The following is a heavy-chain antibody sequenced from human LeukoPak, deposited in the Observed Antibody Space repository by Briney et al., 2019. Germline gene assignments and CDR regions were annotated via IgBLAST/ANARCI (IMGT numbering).Heavy chain of an antibody. CDR3: ARLSTVTTSFDY. CDR1: GYSISSGYY. J-gene: IGHJ4*02. Sequence: PSETLSLTCTVSGYSISSGYYWGWIRQPPGKGLEWIGSIYHSGSTYYNPSLKSRVTISVDTSKNQFSLKLNSVTAADTAVYYCARLSTVTTSFDYWGQGTLVTVSS. D-gene: IGHD4-17*01. CDR2: IYHSGST. V-gene: IGHV4-38-2*02.